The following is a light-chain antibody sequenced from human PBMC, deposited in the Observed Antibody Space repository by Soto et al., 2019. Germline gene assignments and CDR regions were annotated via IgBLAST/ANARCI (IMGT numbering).Light chain of an antibody. CDR3: QQYNYWPPYT. CDR1: QNLGSS. V-gene: IGKV3-15*01. CDR2: GGS. Sequence: EVVMTQSPATLSASPGERVTLSCRASQNLGSSLAWYQQRPGQAPRLLLYGGSTRATGIPARFSGSGSGTEFTVTISSLQSEDFAVYYCQQYNYWPPYTFGQGTNLAFK. J-gene: IGKJ2*01.